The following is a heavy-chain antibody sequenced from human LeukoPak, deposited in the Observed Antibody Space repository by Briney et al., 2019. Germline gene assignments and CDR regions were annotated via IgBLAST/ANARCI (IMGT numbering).Heavy chain of an antibody. Sequence: GGSLRLSCTASGFTFGDYLMSWFRQAPGKGLEWIGFISGGTTEYAASVKGRFTISRDDSTSIAYLQMNSLTTEDTAVYYCSRGSGWLSVYWGQGTLVTVTS. CDR1: GFTFGDYL. CDR2: ISGGTT. D-gene: IGHD6-19*01. J-gene: IGHJ4*02. V-gene: IGHV3-49*03. CDR3: SRGSGWLSVY.